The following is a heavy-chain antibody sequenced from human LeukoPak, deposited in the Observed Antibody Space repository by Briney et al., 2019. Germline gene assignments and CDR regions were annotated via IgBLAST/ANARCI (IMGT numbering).Heavy chain of an antibody. V-gene: IGHV3-23*01. CDR2: ITGSGGTT. CDR1: EFTFSSYA. Sequence: PGGSLRLSCAASEFTFSSYAMTWVRQAPGKGLEWVSGITGSGGTTYYADSVKGRFTISRDNSKNTLYLQMNSLRAEDTAVYYCAKAVGVSPYFDYWGPGTLVTVSS. J-gene: IGHJ4*02. CDR3: AKAVGVSPYFDY. D-gene: IGHD2-8*01.